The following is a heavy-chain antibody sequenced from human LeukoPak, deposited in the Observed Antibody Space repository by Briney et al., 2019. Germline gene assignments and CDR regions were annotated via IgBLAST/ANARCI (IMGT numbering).Heavy chain of an antibody. CDR1: GGSISSYY. Sequence: SETLSLTCTVSGGSISSYYWSWIRQPPGKGLEWIGYIYYSGSTNYSPSLKSRVTISVDTSKNQFSLKLSSVTAADTAVYYCARGFDYDNLTGYPQFYFDYWGQGTLVTVSS. CDR2: IYYSGST. D-gene: IGHD3-9*01. CDR3: ARGFDYDNLTGYPQFYFDY. J-gene: IGHJ4*02. V-gene: IGHV4-59*01.